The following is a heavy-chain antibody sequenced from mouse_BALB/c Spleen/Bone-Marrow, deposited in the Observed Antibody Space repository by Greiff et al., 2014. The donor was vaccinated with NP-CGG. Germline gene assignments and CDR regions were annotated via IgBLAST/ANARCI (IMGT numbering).Heavy chain of an antibody. Sequence: VQLKDSGPGLVKPSQTVSLTCTVTGISITTGNYRWSWIRQFPGNKLEWIGYIYYSGTITYNPSLTSRTTITRDTSKNQFFLEMNSLTAEDTATYDCARYLGAYFDYWGQGTTLTVSS. J-gene: IGHJ2*01. CDR3: ARYLGAYFDY. CDR1: GISITTGNYR. V-gene: IGHV3-5*02. CDR2: IYYSGTI. D-gene: IGHD1-1*01.